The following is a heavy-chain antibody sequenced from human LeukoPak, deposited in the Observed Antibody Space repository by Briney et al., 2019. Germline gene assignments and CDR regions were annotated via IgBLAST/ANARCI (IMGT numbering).Heavy chain of an antibody. V-gene: IGHV3-74*01. CDR1: GFTFSSYW. D-gene: IGHD3-3*01. Sequence: PGGSLRLSCAASGFTFSSYWMHWVRQAPGKGLVWVSRINSDGSSTSYADSVKGRFTISRDNAKSTLYLQMNSLRAEDTAVYYCARVRSGYPNYFDYWGQGTLVTVSS. CDR3: ARVRSGYPNYFDY. J-gene: IGHJ4*02. CDR2: INSDGSST.